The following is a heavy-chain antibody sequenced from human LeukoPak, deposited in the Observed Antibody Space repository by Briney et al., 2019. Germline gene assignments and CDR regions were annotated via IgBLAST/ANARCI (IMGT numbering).Heavy chain of an antibody. CDR1: GGSISSYY. CDR2: IYYSGST. CDR3: ARGRTSYDILTGPTTGGWFDP. D-gene: IGHD3-9*01. J-gene: IGHJ5*02. Sequence: SETLSLTCTVSGGSISSYYWSWIRQPPGKGLEWIGYIYYSGSTNYNPSLKSRVTISVDTSKNQFSLKLSSVTAADTAVYYCARGRTSYDILTGPTTGGWFDPWAREPWSPSPQ. V-gene: IGHV4-59*01.